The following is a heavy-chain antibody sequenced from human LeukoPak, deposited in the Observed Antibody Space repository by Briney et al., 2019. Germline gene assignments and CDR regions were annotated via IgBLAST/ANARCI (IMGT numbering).Heavy chain of an antibody. CDR3: ARAMPAAAMGGYYYYYYGMDV. J-gene: IGHJ6*02. D-gene: IGHD6-13*01. V-gene: IGHV4-34*01. CDR2: INHSGST. Sequence: SETLSLTCAVYGGSFSGYYWSWIRQPPGKGLEWIGEINHSGSTNYNPSLKSRVTISVDTSKNQFSLKLSSVTAADTAVYYCARAMPAAAMGGYYYYYYGMDVWGQGTTDTVSS. CDR1: GGSFSGYY.